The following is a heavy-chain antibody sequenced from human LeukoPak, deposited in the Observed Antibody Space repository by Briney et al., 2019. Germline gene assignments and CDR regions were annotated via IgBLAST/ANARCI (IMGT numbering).Heavy chain of an antibody. CDR3: ARDTPTTVVTPAFDY. D-gene: IGHD4-23*01. J-gene: IGHJ4*02. CDR1: GYSISSAYY. CDR2: IYHSGST. Sequence: SETLSLTCTVSGYSISSAYYWGWIRQPPGKGLEWIGSIYHSGSTYYNPSLKSRVTISVDTSKNQFSLKLSSVTAAGTAVYYCARDTPTTVVTPAFDYWGQGSLVTVSS. V-gene: IGHV4-38-2*02.